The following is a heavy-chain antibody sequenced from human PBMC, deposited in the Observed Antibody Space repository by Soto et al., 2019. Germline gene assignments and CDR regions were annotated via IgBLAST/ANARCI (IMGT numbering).Heavy chain of an antibody. J-gene: IGHJ6*02. Sequence: NPSETLSLTCTVSGGSISSYYWSWIRQPPGKGLEWIGYIYYSGSTNYNPSLKSRVTISVDTSKNQFSLKLSSVTAAATAVYYCAGGGGMTPVMWDYYYGMDVWGQGTTVTVSS. CDR3: AGGGGMTPVMWDYYYGMDV. V-gene: IGHV4-59*01. D-gene: IGHD4-17*01. CDR2: IYYSGST. CDR1: GGSISSYY.